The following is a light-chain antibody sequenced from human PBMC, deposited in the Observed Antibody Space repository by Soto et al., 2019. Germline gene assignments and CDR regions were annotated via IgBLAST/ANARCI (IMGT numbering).Light chain of an antibody. CDR1: QSLLHRDGRTY. CDR2: EVS. J-gene: IGKJ2*01. CDR3: MQPIVPHR. Sequence: DIVMTQTPLSLSVTPGQPASISCRSSQSLLHRDGRTYLYWYLQKPGQPPQGLIYEVSNRFSGVPDRVTGSGAGTEFSLKMSGVEAEDVGIFYCMQPIVPHRFGQGTKLEIK. V-gene: IGKV2D-29*01.